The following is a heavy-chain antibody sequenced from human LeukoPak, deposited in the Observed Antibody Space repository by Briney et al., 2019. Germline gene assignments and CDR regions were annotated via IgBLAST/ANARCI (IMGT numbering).Heavy chain of an antibody. CDR3: ARCRDYYDSSGYYTRREAFDI. J-gene: IGHJ3*02. V-gene: IGHV3-11*04. D-gene: IGHD3-22*01. CDR1: GFTFSVYY. CDR2: ISSSGSTI. Sequence: GGSLRLSCAASGFTFSVYYMSWSRQAPGKGLEWVSYISSSGSTIYYADSVKGRFTISRDNAKNSLYLQMNSLRAEDTAAYYCARCRDYYDSSGYYTRREAFDIWGQGTMVTVSS.